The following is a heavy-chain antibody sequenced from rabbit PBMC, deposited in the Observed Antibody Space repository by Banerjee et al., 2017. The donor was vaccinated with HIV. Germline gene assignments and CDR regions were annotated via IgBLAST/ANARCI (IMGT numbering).Heavy chain of an antibody. V-gene: IGHV1S45*01. CDR1: GFSFSGSYW. CDR2: IYTGPTGNI. CDR3: ARTGRADYSEGFNL. D-gene: IGHD7-1*01. J-gene: IGHJ4*01. Sequence: QEQLEESGGDLVKPEGSLTLTCTASGFSFSGSYWISWVRQAPGKGLELVGCIYTGPTGNIYYASWAKGRFTISKSSSTTVTLQMTSLTVADTATYFCARTGRADYSEGFNLWGPGTLVTVS.